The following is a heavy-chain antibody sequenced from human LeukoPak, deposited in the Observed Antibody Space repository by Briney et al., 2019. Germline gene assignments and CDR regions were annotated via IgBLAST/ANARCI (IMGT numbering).Heavy chain of an antibody. CDR3: VKQKRDDYGGKKGGYFDY. V-gene: IGHV3-64D*06. CDR2: ISSNGGST. D-gene: IGHD4-23*01. J-gene: IGHJ4*02. CDR1: GFTFSSYA. Sequence: GGSLRLSCSASGFTFSSYAMRWVRQAPGKGLEYVSAISSNGGSTYYADSVKGRFTISRDNSKNTLYLQMSSLRAEDTAVYYCVKQKRDDYGGKKGGYFDYWGQGTLVTVSS.